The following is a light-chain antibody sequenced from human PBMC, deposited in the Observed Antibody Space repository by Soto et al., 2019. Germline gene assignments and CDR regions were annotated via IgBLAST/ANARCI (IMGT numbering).Light chain of an antibody. V-gene: IGKV1-39*01. J-gene: IGKJ5*01. CDR1: QSISRY. CDR2: LAS. CDR3: LESSSALN. Sequence: DIQMTQSPSSLSASVGDRVTITGRASQSISRYLSWYQQKHGNAPKLLIYLASSLQSGVPSWLSGRGSGTDFTLTISSLQPEDLATSSCLESSSALNFGQRTPLEI.